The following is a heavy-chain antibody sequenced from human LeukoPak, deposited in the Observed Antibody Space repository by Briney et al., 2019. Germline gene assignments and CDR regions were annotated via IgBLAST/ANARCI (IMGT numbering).Heavy chain of an antibody. D-gene: IGHD2-15*01. V-gene: IGHV3-23*01. J-gene: IGHJ4*02. CDR3: AKGSLGSCRGVICYSLDY. CDR1: GLTFRPYA. Sequence: PGGSLRLSCAASGLTFRPYAMSGFRQSPGKGLEGVSPISGSDAGTFYPDSVKGRFTISRDNSKNSLYLQMNSLRAEDTATYYCAKGSLGSCRGVICYSLDYWGQGSLVTVSS. CDR2: ISGSDAGT.